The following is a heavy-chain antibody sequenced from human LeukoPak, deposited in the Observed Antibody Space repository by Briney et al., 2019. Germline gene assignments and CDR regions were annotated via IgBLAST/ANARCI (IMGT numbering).Heavy chain of an antibody. CDR1: GDSISSRDYY. Sequence: SETLSLTCAVSGDSISSRDYYWSWIRQPPGKGLEWIGYIYYSGSTSYNPSLKSRVTISVDTSKNQFSLKLTSVTTADTAVYYCARVGATYPHYYMDVWGKGTTVTVAS. J-gene: IGHJ6*03. CDR3: ARVGATYPHYYMDV. D-gene: IGHD3-16*01. V-gene: IGHV4-30-4*08. CDR2: IYYSGST.